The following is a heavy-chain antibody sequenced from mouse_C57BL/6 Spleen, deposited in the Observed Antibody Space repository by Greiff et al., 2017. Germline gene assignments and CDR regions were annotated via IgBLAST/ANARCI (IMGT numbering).Heavy chain of an antibody. V-gene: IGHV1-82*01. CDR3: ARRIGTGFDY. CDR2: IYPGDGDT. J-gene: IGHJ2*01. CDR1: GYAFSSSW. D-gene: IGHD4-1*01. Sequence: VQVVESGPELVKPGASVKISCKASGYAFSSSWMNWVKQRPGKGLEWIGRIYPGDGDTNYNGKFKGKATLTADKSSSTAYMQLSSLTSEDSAVYFCARRIGTGFDYWGQGTTLTVSS.